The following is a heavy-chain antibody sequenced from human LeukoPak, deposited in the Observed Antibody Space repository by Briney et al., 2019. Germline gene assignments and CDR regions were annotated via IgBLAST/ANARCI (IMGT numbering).Heavy chain of an antibody. V-gene: IGHV5-51*07. Sequence: GESLKISCKGSGYIFTSYWIGWVHQMPGKGLEWMGIIYPGDSDTRYSPSFQGQVTISADKSISTAYLQWSSLKASDTAMYYCVRGRYSGYYFYDAFGIWGQGTMVTVSS. CDR2: IYPGDSDT. CDR3: VRGRYSGYYFYDAFGI. D-gene: IGHD3-22*01. J-gene: IGHJ3*02. CDR1: GYIFTSYW.